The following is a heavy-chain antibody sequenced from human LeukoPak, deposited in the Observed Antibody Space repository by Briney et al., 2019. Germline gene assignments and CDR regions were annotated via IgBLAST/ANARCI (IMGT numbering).Heavy chain of an antibody. CDR3: AREGNYYDSSGYYDY. J-gene: IGHJ4*02. CDR1: GGSISSGGYY. V-gene: IGHV4-31*03. D-gene: IGHD3-22*01. Sequence: SETLSPTCTVSGGSISSGGYYWSWIRQHPGKGLEWIGYIYYSGSTYCNPSLKSRVTISVDRSKNQFSLKLSSVTAADTAVYYCAREGNYYDSSGYYDYWGQGTLVTVSS. CDR2: IYYSGST.